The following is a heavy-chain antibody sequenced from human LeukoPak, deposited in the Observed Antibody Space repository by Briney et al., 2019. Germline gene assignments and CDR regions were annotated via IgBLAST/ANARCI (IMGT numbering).Heavy chain of an antibody. Sequence: ASVKVSCKASGYTFTSYGISWVRQAPGQGLEWMGWISAYNGNTNYAQKLQGRVTMTTDTSTSTAYMELRSLRSDDTAVYYCARGAVPMIVVVIEFDYWGQGTLVTVS. CDR1: GYTFTSYG. CDR2: ISAYNGNT. V-gene: IGHV1-18*01. D-gene: IGHD3-22*01. J-gene: IGHJ4*02. CDR3: ARGAVPMIVVVIEFDY.